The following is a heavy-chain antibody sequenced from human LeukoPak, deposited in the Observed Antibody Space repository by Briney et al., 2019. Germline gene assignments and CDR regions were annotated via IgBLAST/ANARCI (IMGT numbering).Heavy chain of an antibody. CDR2: IIPIFGTA. J-gene: IGHJ4*02. Sequence: GASVKVSCKASGGTFSSYAISWVRQAPGQGLEWMGGIIPIFGTANYAQKFQGRVTITADESTSTAYMELSSLRSEDTAVYYCASHNNYQYYFDYWGQGTLVTVSS. CDR3: ASHNNYQYYFDY. D-gene: IGHD3-10*01. CDR1: GGTFSSYA. V-gene: IGHV1-69*13.